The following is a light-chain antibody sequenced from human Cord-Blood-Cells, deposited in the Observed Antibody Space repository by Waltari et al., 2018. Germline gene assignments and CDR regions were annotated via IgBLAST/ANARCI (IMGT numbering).Light chain of an antibody. Sequence: AIRMTQSPSSFSAYTGDRVTLTCRASQGISSYLAWYQPKPVKAPKLLIYAASTLQSGGPSRFSGNGSGTDFTLPISCLQSEDFATYYCQQYYSYPLTFGGGTKVEIK. J-gene: IGKJ4*01. CDR2: AAS. CDR3: QQYYSYPLT. CDR1: QGISSY. V-gene: IGKV1-8*01.